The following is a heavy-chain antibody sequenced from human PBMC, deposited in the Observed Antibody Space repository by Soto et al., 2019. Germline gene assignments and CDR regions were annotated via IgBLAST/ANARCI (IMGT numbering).Heavy chain of an antibody. D-gene: IGHD2-15*01. CDR3: ARVVSATLYHNYSMDV. V-gene: IGHV1-18*01. CDR1: GYTFTAYG. Sequence: QVQLVQSGAEVKKTGASVKVSCKASGYTFTAYGLTWVRQAPGQGLQWMGWISAHNGNTNYAQKLQGRVTMTTETAPSTAYMERRGLTSDCTAVYYCARVVSATLYHNYSMDVWGKGTTVTVSS. J-gene: IGHJ6*03. CDR2: ISAHNGNT.